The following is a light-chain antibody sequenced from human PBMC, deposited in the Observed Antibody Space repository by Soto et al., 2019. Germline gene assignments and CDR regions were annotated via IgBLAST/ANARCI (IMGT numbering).Light chain of an antibody. CDR2: KAS. J-gene: IGKJ5*01. CDR1: QSISSW. V-gene: IGKV1-5*03. CDR3: QQYNSYPIT. Sequence: IRSASVGDRVTITFRASQSISSWLAWYQQKPGKAPKLLIYKASSLESGVPSRFSGSGSGTEFTLTISSLQPDDFATYYCQQYNSYPITFGQGTRLEIK.